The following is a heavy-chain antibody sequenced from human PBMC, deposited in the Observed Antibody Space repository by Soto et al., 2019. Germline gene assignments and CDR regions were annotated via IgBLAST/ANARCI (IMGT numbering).Heavy chain of an antibody. Sequence: ASVKVSCKVSGYTFTGRYVHWVRQAPGQGLEWMGWINPKNGRIDYSQRFQGRVTMTRDTSVTTVYMELSSLTSEDTAVYFCDRGFYGSADYWGQGTLVTVSS. CDR3: DRGFYGSADY. CDR1: GYTFTGRY. D-gene: IGHD3-10*01. J-gene: IGHJ4*02. V-gene: IGHV1-2*02. CDR2: INPKNGRI.